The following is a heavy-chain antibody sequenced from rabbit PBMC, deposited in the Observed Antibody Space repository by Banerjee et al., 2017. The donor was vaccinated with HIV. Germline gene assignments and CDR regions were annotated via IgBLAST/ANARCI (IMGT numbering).Heavy chain of an antibody. Sequence: QEQLVESGGGLVKPEGSLTLTCTASGLDFSSSYWICWVRQAPGKGLELIACIYAGSSGNTYYVSWVNGRFTISRSTSLNTVDLKMTSLTAADTATYFCARGIRSAGVSMYRTFWGPGTLVTVS. D-gene: IGHD4-2*01. V-gene: IGHV1S43*01. CDR2: IYAGSSGNT. CDR3: ARGIRSAGVSMYRTF. CDR1: GLDFSSSYW. J-gene: IGHJ3*01.